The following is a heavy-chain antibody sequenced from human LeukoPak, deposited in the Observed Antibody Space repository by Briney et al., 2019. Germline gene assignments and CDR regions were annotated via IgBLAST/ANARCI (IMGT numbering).Heavy chain of an antibody. CDR2: VDYTGIT. D-gene: IGHD5-18*01. V-gene: IGHV4-39*01. CDR3: VSHPDSSYYYHMDV. CDR1: GGSISSSGYY. J-gene: IGHJ6*02. Sequence: SETLSLTCTVSGGSISSSGYYWGWIRQPPGKGLEWIGSVDYTGITSHSPSLKSRVTISVDASKNQFSLKVSSVSAADTGVYYCVSHPDSSYYYHMDVWGRGTTVTVSS.